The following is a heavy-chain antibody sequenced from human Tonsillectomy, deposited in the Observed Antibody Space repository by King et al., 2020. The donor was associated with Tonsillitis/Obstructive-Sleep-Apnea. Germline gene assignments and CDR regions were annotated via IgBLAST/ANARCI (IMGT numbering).Heavy chain of an antibody. CDR3: AKDLMIFGVVGMDV. D-gene: IGHD3-3*01. CDR2: ISYDGSNK. J-gene: IGHJ6*04. Sequence: VQLVESGGGVVQPGRSLRLSCAASGLTFRSYGMHWVRQAPGKGLEGLAVISYDGSNKYYEDSVKGRFTISRDNSKNTLYLQMNSLRAEDTAVYYCAKDLMIFGVVGMDVWGKGTTVTVSS. CDR1: GLTFRSYG. V-gene: IGHV3-30*18.